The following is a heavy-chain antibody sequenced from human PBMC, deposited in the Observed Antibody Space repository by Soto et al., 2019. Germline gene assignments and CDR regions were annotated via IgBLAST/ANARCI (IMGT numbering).Heavy chain of an antibody. CDR3: ARDLEIL. J-gene: IGHJ4*02. CDR1: GFSFSSYR. CDR2: ISSSSGSYI. V-gene: IGHV3-21*01. D-gene: IGHD2-15*01. Sequence: XGSLRLSCVVAGFSFSSYRMNWVRQAPGKGLEWVSSISSSSGSYIYYADSVKGRFTISRDNAKNSLYLQMNSLRAEDTAVYYCARDLEILWGQGTLVTVSS.